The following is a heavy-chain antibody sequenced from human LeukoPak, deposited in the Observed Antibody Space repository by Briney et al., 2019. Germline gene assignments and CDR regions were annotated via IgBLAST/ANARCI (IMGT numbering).Heavy chain of an antibody. D-gene: IGHD3-10*01. CDR1: GFSVSSGY. Sequence: GGSLRLSCAASGFSVSSGYMSWVCQGPGPGLELVSVIYSGGSTYYADYVKGRFTISRDDSTNTLYLQLNSLRAEDAAASYCSRDRASSGYDYWGQGTLVTVSS. CDR2: IYSGGST. V-gene: IGHV3-53*01. J-gene: IGHJ4*02. CDR3: SRDRASSGYDY.